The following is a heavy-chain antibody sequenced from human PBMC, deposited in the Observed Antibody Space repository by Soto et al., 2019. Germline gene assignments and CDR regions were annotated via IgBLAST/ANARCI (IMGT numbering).Heavy chain of an antibody. CDR3: TRDSYSGTYSNYAYYYYYMDF. Sequence: GGSLRLSCAASGFTFSSYWMHWVRQAPGKGLVWVSRINTDGSATSYADSVKGRFTISRDNAKNTLYLQVNSLRAEDSAIYYCTRDSYSGTYSNYAYYYYYMDFWGKGTTVTVSS. V-gene: IGHV3-74*01. CDR1: GFTFSSYW. CDR2: INTDGSAT. J-gene: IGHJ6*03. D-gene: IGHD1-26*01.